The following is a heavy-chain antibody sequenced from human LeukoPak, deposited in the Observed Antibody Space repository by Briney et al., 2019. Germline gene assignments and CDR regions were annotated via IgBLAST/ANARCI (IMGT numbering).Heavy chain of an antibody. D-gene: IGHD6-13*01. CDR3: AREARGSSWYDFDY. CDR2: ISFDGSNK. Sequence: GGSLRLSCAASGFTFSSYATHWVRQAPGKGLEWVALISFDGSNKYYADSVKGRFTISRDNSKNTLYLQMNSLRAEDTAVYYCAREARGSSWYDFDYWGQGTLVTVSS. V-gene: IGHV3-30-3*01. J-gene: IGHJ4*02. CDR1: GFTFSSYA.